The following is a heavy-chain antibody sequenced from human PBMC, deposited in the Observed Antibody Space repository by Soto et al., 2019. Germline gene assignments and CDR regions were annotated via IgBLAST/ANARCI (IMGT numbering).Heavy chain of an antibody. CDR1: GFTFSSYG. CDR3: AKDGLRDYYYGMDV. D-gene: IGHD5-12*01. J-gene: IGHJ6*01. CDR2: ISYDGSNK. Sequence: QVQLVESGGGVVQPGRSLRLSCAASGFTFSSYGMHWVRQAPGKGLEWVAVISYDGSNKYYADSVKGRFTISRDNSKNTLYLQMNSLRAEDTAVYYCAKDGLRDYYYGMDVW. V-gene: IGHV3-30*18.